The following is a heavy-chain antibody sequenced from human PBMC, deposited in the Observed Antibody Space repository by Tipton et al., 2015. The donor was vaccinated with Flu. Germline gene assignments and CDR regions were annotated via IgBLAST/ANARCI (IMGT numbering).Heavy chain of an antibody. J-gene: IGHJ3*02. CDR3: ARDIPYTYYYDSSDLDI. V-gene: IGHV3-33*01. D-gene: IGHD3-22*01. Sequence: SLRLSCAASGFTFSSYGMHWVRQAPGKGLEWVAVIWYDGSNKYYADSVKGRFTISRDNSKNTLYLQMNSLSAEDTAVYYCARDIPYTYYYDSSDLDIWGQGTMVTVSS. CDR2: IWYDGSNK. CDR1: GFTFSSYG.